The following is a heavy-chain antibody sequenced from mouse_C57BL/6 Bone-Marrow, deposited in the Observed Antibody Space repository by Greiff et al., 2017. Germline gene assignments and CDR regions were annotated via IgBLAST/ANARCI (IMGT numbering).Heavy chain of an antibody. Sequence: QVQLQQPGAELVKPGASVKMSCKASGYTFTSYWITWVKQRPGQGLEWIGDIYPGSGSTNYNEKFKSKATLTVDTSSSTAYMQLSSLTSEDSAVYYCAIITTVVAPAFDVWGTGTTVTVSS. CDR2: IYPGSGST. CDR1: GYTFTSYW. V-gene: IGHV1-55*01. CDR3: AIITTVVAPAFDV. D-gene: IGHD1-1*01. J-gene: IGHJ1*03.